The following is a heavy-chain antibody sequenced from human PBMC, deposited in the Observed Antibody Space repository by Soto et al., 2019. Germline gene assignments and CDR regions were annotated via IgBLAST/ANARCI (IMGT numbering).Heavy chain of an antibody. CDR1: GFTFVMYA. J-gene: IGHJ4*02. CDR2: INAGNGHT. Sequence: ASVKVSCKASGFTFVMYAIHWVRQAPGQGLEWMAWINAGNGHTTYSQKFQGRVTITRDTSARTVYMELRSLRFEDTATYYCARAGWFAEGYFDFWGQGT. CDR3: ARAGWFAEGYFDF. V-gene: IGHV1-3*01. D-gene: IGHD3-10*01.